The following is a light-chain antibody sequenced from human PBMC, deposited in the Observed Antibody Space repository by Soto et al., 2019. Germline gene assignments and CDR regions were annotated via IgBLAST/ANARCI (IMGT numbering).Light chain of an antibody. Sequence: RHSRPTPSLALRKIPAPSCRASNSVGSSLAWYQLKPIQAPSPLLYGASAITTDIPHTFSGSGSGTELTLTISRLQCEDFAVYYFPQYHELRTFGRGTKVDLK. CDR3: PQYHELRT. J-gene: IGKJ1*01. CDR1: NSVGSS. CDR2: GAS. V-gene: IGKV3-15*01.